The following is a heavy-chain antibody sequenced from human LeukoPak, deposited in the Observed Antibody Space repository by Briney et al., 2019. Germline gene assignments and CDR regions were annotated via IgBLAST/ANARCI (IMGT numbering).Heavy chain of an antibody. Sequence: PSETLSLTCTVSDGSISSSSYYWGWIRQPPGKGLEWIGSIYYSGRTYYNPSLKSRVTISVDTSKNQFSLKLSSVTAADTAVFYCARVGIGYSSGWYRVLWGQGTLVTVSS. J-gene: IGHJ4*02. CDR2: IYYSGRT. D-gene: IGHD6-19*01. CDR1: DGSISSSSYY. V-gene: IGHV4-39*01. CDR3: ARVGIGYSSGWYRVL.